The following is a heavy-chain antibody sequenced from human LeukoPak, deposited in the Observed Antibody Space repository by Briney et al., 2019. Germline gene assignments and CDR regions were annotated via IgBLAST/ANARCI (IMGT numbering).Heavy chain of an antibody. V-gene: IGHV3-30*02. J-gene: IGHJ4*02. CDR1: GFTFSNYG. Sequence: GGSLRLSCAASGFTFSNYGMHWVRQAPGKGLEWVTFIHYDGSNKYNTDSVKGRFAISRDISKNTLYLQMNSLRAEDTAVYFCAKASYSGYDPIDSWGQGTLVTVSS. D-gene: IGHD5-12*01. CDR3: AKASYSGYDPIDS. CDR2: IHYDGSNK.